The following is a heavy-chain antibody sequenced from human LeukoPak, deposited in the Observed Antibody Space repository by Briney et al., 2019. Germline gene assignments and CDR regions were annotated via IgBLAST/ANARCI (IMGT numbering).Heavy chain of an antibody. CDR3: ARGNVGARHYYFDY. J-gene: IGHJ4*02. D-gene: IGHD1-26*01. CDR2: ISSSSSYI. Sequence: GGPLRLSCAASGFTFSSYSMNWVRQAPGKGLEWVSSISSSSSYIYYADSVKGRFTISRDNAKNSLYLQMNSLRAEDTAVYYCARGNVGARHYYFDYWGQGTLVTVSS. V-gene: IGHV3-21*01. CDR1: GFTFSSYS.